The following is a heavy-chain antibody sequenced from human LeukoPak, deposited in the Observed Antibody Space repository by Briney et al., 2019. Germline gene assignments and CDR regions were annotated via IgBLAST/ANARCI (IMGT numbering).Heavy chain of an antibody. J-gene: IGHJ6*02. CDR2: IYTSSST. V-gene: IGHV3-66*02. CDR1: EFTVSSNY. Sequence: GGSLRLSCVASEFTVSSNYMNWVRQAPGKGLEWVSFIYTSSSTYYADSVRGRFTISRDNSKNTLYLEMNSLRAEDTAVYYCARVGTTVSTNYYGMDVWGQGTTVTVSS. D-gene: IGHD4-11*01. CDR3: ARVGTTVSTNYYGMDV.